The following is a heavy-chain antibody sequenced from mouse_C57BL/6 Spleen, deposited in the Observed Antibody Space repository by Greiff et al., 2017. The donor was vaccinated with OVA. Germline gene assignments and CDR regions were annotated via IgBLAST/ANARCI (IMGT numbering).Heavy chain of an antibody. CDR1: GYSITSGYY. CDR3: AREPVFYGNYEYGYWYFDV. V-gene: IGHV3-6*01. CDR2: ISYDGSN. J-gene: IGHJ1*03. Sequence: EVQLVESGPGLVKPSQSLSLTCSVTGYSITSGYYWNWIRQFPGNKLEWMGYISYDGSNNYNPSLKNRISITRDTSKNQFFLKLNSVTTEDTATYYCAREPVFYGNYEYGYWYFDVWGTGTTVTVSS. D-gene: IGHD2-1*01.